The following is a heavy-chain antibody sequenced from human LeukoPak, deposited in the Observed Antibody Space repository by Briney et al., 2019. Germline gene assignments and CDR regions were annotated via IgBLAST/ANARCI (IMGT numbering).Heavy chain of an antibody. CDR1: GFTFDDYT. J-gene: IGHJ4*02. V-gene: IGHV3-30*04. Sequence: GGSLRLSCAASGFTFDDYTMHWVRQAPGKGLEWVAVISYDGSNKYYADSVKGRFTISRDNSKNTLYLQMNSLRAEDTAVYYCARDGLSLDIVGATYFDYWGQGTLVTVSS. D-gene: IGHD1-26*01. CDR3: ARDGLSLDIVGATYFDY. CDR2: ISYDGSNK.